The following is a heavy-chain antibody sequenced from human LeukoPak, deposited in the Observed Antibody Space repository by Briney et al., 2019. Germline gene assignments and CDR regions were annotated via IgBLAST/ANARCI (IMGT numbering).Heavy chain of an antibody. CDR2: IYYSGST. Sequence: SETLSLTCTVSGGSISSSSYYWGWIRQPPGKLEWIGSIYYSGSTYYNPSLKSRVTISVDTSRNQFSLKLNSVTAADTAVYYCARVVGDILTGYSSYYYYYMDVWGKGTTVTISS. V-gene: IGHV4-39*07. CDR3: ARVVGDILTGYSSYYYYYMDV. J-gene: IGHJ6*03. CDR1: GGSISSSSYY. D-gene: IGHD3-9*01.